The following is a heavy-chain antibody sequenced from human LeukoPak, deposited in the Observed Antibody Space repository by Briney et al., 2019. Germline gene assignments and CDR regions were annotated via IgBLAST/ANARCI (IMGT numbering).Heavy chain of an antibody. D-gene: IGHD2-15*01. V-gene: IGHV3-48*03. CDR3: ALAAAASSFDY. CDR1: GFTFSTYE. Sequence: PGGSLRLSCAASGFTFSTYEMNWVRQAPGKGLEWVSYISSSGTTIYYADSVKGRFTISRDNAKNTLYLQMNSLRVEDTAVYYCALAAAASSFDYWGQGTLLTVSS. J-gene: IGHJ4*02. CDR2: ISSSGTTI.